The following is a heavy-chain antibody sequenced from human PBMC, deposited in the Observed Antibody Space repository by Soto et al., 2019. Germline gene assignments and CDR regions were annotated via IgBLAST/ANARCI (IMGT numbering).Heavy chain of an antibody. V-gene: IGHV4-59*01. CDR2: IYYSGST. CDR1: GGSISSYY. J-gene: IGHJ5*02. CDR3: ARGYVTIRPWFDP. D-gene: IGHD3-9*01. Sequence: QVQLQESGPGLVKPSETLSLTCTVSGGSISSYYWSWIRQPPGKGLEWIGYIYYSGSTNYNPSLKSRVTISVDSSKIQFSLKLSSVTAADTAVYYCARGYVTIRPWFDPWGQGTLVTVSS.